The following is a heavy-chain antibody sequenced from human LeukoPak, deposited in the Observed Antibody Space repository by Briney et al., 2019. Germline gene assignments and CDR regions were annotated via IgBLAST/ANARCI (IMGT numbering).Heavy chain of an antibody. CDR2: INPYNDSR. V-gene: IGHV1-18*01. CDR3: ARVFNWALFPMYYFDY. J-gene: IGHJ4*02. CDR1: GYTFSNYG. Sequence: VSVKVSCKTSGYTFSNYGISWVRQAPGQGLEWMGWINPYNDSRKYEQKFQGRVTMTTDTSTSTAYMELRSLRSDDTAVYYCARVFNWALFPMYYFDYWGQGTLVTVSS. D-gene: IGHD7-27*01.